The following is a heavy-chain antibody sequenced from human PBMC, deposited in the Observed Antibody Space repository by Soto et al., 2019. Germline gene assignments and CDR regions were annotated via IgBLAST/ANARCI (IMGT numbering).Heavy chain of an antibody. CDR2: ISSTTKNI. J-gene: IGHJ4*02. CDR1: GFTFSSCS. Sequence: GVSLRLSCTASGFTFSSCSMTWVRRAPGKGLEWVAYISSTTKNIYYAESLKGRFSISRDNAKNSLFLQMNSVRAEDTAVYYCVRGYSGGWSRGGYFDYWGQRTLVTVSS. D-gene: IGHD6-19*01. CDR3: VRGYSGGWSRGGYFDY. V-gene: IGHV3-21*01.